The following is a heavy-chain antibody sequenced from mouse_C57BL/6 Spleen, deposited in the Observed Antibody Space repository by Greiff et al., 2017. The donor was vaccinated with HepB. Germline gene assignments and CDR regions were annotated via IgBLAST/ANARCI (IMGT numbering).Heavy chain of an antibody. CDR2: ISDGGSYT. D-gene: IGHD2-3*01. V-gene: IGHV5-4*01. CDR3: ARDLSDGYGNWYFDV. CDR1: GFTFSSYA. Sequence: EVQLVESGGGLVKPGGSLKLSCAASGFTFSSYAMSWVRQTPEKRLEWVATISDGGSYTYYPDNVKGRFTISRDNAKNNLYLQMSHLKSEDTAMYYCARDLSDGYGNWYFDVWGTGTTVTVSS. J-gene: IGHJ1*03.